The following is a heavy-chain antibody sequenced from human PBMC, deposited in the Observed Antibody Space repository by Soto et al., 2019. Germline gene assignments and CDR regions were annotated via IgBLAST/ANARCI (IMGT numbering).Heavy chain of an antibody. CDR2: ISSSSSYT. Sequence: PGGSLRLSCAASGFTFSDYYMSWIRQAPGKGLEWVSYISSSSSYTNYADSVKGRFTISRDNAKNSLYLQMNSLRAEDTAVYYCARENGYSSGWYGYWGQGTLVTVSS. CDR3: ARENGYSSGWYGY. CDR1: GFTFSDYY. J-gene: IGHJ4*02. D-gene: IGHD6-19*01. V-gene: IGHV3-11*05.